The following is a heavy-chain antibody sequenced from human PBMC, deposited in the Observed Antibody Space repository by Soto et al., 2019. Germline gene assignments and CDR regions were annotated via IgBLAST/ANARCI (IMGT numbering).Heavy chain of an antibody. Sequence: QVQLVQSVAEVKKPGASVKVSCKASGYTFTSYGISWVRQAPGQGLEWMGWISAYNGNTNYAQKLQGRVTMTTDTSTSTAYMELRSLRSVDTAVYYCARVPLVGEPNDDYSYSGMDVWGQGTTVTVSS. CDR3: ARVPLVGEPNDDYSYSGMDV. V-gene: IGHV1-18*01. CDR1: GYTFTSYG. J-gene: IGHJ6*02. CDR2: ISAYNGNT. D-gene: IGHD3-16*01.